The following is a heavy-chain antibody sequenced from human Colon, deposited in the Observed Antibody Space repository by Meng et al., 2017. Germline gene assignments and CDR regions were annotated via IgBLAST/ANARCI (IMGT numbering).Heavy chain of an antibody. V-gene: IGHV3-7*01. J-gene: IGHJ4*02. D-gene: IGHD1-1*01. CDR2: INHDESDK. CDR3: ARDTTWHNFDY. CDR1: GFSFSSFW. Sequence: GESLKISCAASGFSFSSFWMTWVRQAPGKGLEWVANINHDESDKYYVDSVEGRFTISRDNTKNSVYLQMNSLRAEDTAVYYCARDTTWHNFDYWGQGTRVTVSS.